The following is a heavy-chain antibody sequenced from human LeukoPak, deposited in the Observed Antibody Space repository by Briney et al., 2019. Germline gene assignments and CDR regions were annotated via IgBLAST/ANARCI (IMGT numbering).Heavy chain of an antibody. CDR2: IIPILGIA. Sequence: SVKVSCMASGYTFTGYYMHWVRQAPGQGLEWMGRIIPILGIANYAQKFQGRVTITADKSTSTAYMELSSLRSEDTAVYYCARDHGMTFWSGYYSDYWGQGTLVTVSS. V-gene: IGHV1-69*04. J-gene: IGHJ4*02. CDR3: ARDHGMTFWSGYYSDY. CDR1: GYTFTGYY. D-gene: IGHD3-3*01.